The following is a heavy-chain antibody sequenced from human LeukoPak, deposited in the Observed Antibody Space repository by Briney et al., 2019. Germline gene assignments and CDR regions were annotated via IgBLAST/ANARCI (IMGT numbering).Heavy chain of an antibody. CDR1: GYNLATFL. CDR2: IYSDDPDT. J-gene: IGHJ4*02. D-gene: IGHD2-2*01. V-gene: IGHV5-51*01. CDR3: ATPYPREYCSSTTCYFNY. Sequence: GGSLKVFCKGSGYNLATFLVGWGGQVPGERLGGEGIIYSDDPDTRYSPSFQGQVTISADKSISTAYLQWSSLKASDTAMYYCATPYPREYCSSTTCYFNYWGQGTLVTVSS.